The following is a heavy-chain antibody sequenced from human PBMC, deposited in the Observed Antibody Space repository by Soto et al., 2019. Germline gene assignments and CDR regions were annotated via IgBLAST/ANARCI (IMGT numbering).Heavy chain of an antibody. CDR1: GFTFSTYA. CDR3: VKGYWKGDV. V-gene: IGHV3-23*01. CDR2: ISGSGGSI. J-gene: IGHJ6*01. D-gene: IGHD1-1*01. Sequence: EVQLLESGGGLVQPGGSLRLSCAASGFTFSTYAMNWVRQAPGIGLEWVSAISGSGGSIHYADSVTGRFTISRDNSKNTLYLQMNSLRDEDTAVYHCVKGYWKGDVWGQGTTVTVSS.